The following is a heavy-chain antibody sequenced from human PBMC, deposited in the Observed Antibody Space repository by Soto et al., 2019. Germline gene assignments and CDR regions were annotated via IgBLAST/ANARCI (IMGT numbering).Heavy chain of an antibody. J-gene: IGHJ4*02. CDR1: GYTFTSYG. CDR2: ISAHNGNT. V-gene: IGHV1-18*01. D-gene: IGHD4-17*01. CDR3: ARDRAFSNGYYGFCFDY. Sequence: QLVQSGGEVRKPGASVKVSCKASGYTFTSYGITWVRRAPGQGLEWMGWISAHNGNTNYAQKFQDRVTMTTDTSTSTAYMELRSLRSDDTAMYYCARDRAFSNGYYGFCFDYWGQGSLVTVSS.